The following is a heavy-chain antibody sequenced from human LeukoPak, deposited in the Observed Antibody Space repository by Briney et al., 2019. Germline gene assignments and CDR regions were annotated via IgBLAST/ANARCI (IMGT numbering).Heavy chain of an antibody. Sequence: ASVKVSCKASGYTFTSYGISWVRQAPGQGLEWMGWINPNSGGTNYAQKFQGRVTMTRDTSISTAYMELSRLRSDDTAVYYCARSSPKTSWFDPWGQGTLVTVSS. CDR3: ARSSPKTSWFDP. J-gene: IGHJ5*02. V-gene: IGHV1-2*02. CDR1: GYTFTSYG. D-gene: IGHD6-13*01. CDR2: INPNSGGT.